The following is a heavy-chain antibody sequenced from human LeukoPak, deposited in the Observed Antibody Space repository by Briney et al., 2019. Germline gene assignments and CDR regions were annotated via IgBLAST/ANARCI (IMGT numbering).Heavy chain of an antibody. J-gene: IGHJ6*03. Sequence: SETLSLTCTVSGDSISRGGRYWSWIRQRPGKGLEWIGYIDYSGRTYYNPSLEGRATISLDMPNNRFSLKLRSVTAADTAVHFWARAKMGGDYYYVDVWGKGTTVAVSS. D-gene: IGHD3-16*01. CDR1: GDSISRGGRY. CDR3: ARAKMGGDYYYVDV. CDR2: IDYSGRT. V-gene: IGHV4-31*03.